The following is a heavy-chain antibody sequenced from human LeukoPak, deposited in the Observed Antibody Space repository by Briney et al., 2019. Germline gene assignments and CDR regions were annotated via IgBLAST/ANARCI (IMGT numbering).Heavy chain of an antibody. CDR2: ISGYNGNT. CDR3: AREYCSTTRCYMADY. D-gene: IGHD2-2*01. CDR1: GYRFTSYG. J-gene: IGHJ4*02. Sequence: ASVKVSCKASGYRFTSYGISWVRQAPGQGLEWMGWISGYNGNTNYAQKLQGRVTTTTDTSTSTAYMELRSLRSDDTAAYYCAREYCSTTRCYMADYWGQGTLVTVSS. V-gene: IGHV1-18*01.